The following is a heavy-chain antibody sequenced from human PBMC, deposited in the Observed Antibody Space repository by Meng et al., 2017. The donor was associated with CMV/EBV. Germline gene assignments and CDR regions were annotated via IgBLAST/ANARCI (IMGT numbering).Heavy chain of an antibody. Sequence: GESLKISCAASGFSFSNFAMTWVRQAPGKGLEWVSVIDTGATRTYYADSVKGRFIVTREDFKNTLFLQMNSLRAEDTAVYYCARPAGHRAYYYYGMDVWGQGTTVTVSS. CDR3: ARPAGHRAYYYYGMDV. CDR1: GFSFSNFA. V-gene: IGHV3-23*03. J-gene: IGHJ6*02. CDR2: IDTGATRT.